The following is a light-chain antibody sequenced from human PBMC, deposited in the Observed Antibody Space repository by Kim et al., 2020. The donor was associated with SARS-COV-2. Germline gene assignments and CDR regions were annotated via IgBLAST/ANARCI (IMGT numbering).Light chain of an antibody. CDR3: QQDNSYPFT. J-gene: IGKJ4*02. Sequence: DIQMTQSPSTLSASVGDRVTISCRASQSISSWLAWYQQKPGKAPNLLIYESSSLESGVPSRFSGSGSGTEFTLTISSLQPDDFATYYCQQDNSYPFTFGGGTKVDIK. V-gene: IGKV1-5*03. CDR1: QSISSW. CDR2: ESS.